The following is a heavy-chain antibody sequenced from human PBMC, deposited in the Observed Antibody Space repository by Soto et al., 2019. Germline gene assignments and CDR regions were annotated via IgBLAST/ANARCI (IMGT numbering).Heavy chain of an antibody. CDR1: GGSIRSGDDY. CDR2: TYYTGTT. V-gene: IGHV4-30-4*01. J-gene: IGHJ4*02. CDR3: ARMRRPDDSNAYTFAY. Sequence: QVQLQESGPGLVKPSQTLSLTCTVSGGSIRSGDDYWSWIRQPPGKGLEWIGCTYYTGTTYYNQSLKSRLTISVDTSTNQLSRKLSSVTAADTAVYYCARMRRPDDSNAYTFAYWGKGSLVTVSS. D-gene: IGHD3-22*01.